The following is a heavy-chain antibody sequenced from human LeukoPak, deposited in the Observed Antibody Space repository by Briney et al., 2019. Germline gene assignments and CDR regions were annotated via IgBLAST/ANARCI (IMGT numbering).Heavy chain of an antibody. CDR2: ISSSSSTI. V-gene: IGHV3-48*01. J-gene: IGHJ4*02. CDR1: GFTFSSYS. CDR3: ARDLEGYYDSSGYYYHLVAFFDY. Sequence: GGSLRLSCAASGFTFSSYSMNWVRQAPGKGLEWVSYISSSSSTIYYADSVKGRFTISRDNAKNSLYLQMNSLRAEDTAVYYCARDLEGYYDSSGYYYHLVAFFDYWGQGTLVTVSS. D-gene: IGHD3-22*01.